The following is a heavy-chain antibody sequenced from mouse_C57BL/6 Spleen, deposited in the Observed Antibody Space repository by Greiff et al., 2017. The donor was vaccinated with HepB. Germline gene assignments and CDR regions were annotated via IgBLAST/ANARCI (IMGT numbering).Heavy chain of an antibody. CDR1: GYTFTDYN. V-gene: IGHV1-22*01. D-gene: IGHD4-1*02. Sequence: VQLKQSGPELVKPGASVTMSCKASGYTFTDYNMHWVQQSHGKSLEWIGYINPNNGGTSYNQKFKGKATLTVNKSSSTAYMELRSLTSEDSAVHYCAKPQLGRYFDYWGQGTTLTVAS. J-gene: IGHJ2*01. CDR3: AKPQLGRYFDY. CDR2: INPNNGGT.